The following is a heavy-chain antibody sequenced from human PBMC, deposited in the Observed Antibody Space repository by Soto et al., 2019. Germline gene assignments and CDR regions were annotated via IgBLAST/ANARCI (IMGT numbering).Heavy chain of an antibody. Sequence: SVKVSCKASGGTFSSYAISRVRQAPGQGLEWMGGIIPIFGTANYAQKFQGRVTITADESTSTAYMGLSSLRSEDTAVYYCAREVGDCSSTSCPNWFDPWGQGTLVTVSS. CDR3: AREVGDCSSTSCPNWFDP. CDR1: GGTFSSYA. J-gene: IGHJ5*02. V-gene: IGHV1-69*13. CDR2: IIPIFGTA. D-gene: IGHD2-2*01.